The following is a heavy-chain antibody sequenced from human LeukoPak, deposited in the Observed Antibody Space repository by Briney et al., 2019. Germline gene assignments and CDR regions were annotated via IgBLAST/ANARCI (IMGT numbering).Heavy chain of an antibody. J-gene: IGHJ3*02. Sequence: SETLSLTCAVYGGSFSGYYWSWIRQPPGKGLEWIGEINHSGSTNYNASLKSRVTISVGTSKNQFSLKLSSVTAADTAVYYCARSIVGAHDAFDIWGQGTMVTVSS. V-gene: IGHV4-34*01. CDR1: GGSFSGYY. CDR2: INHSGST. CDR3: ARSIVGAHDAFDI. D-gene: IGHD1-26*01.